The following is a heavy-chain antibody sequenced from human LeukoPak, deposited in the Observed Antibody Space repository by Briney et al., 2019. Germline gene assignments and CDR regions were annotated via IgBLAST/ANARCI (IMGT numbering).Heavy chain of an antibody. CDR3: ARGGRYYDSSGYYFDAFDI. D-gene: IGHD3-22*01. V-gene: IGHV3-30*04. J-gene: IGHJ3*02. Sequence: RGSLRLSCAASGFTFSSYAMHWVRQAPGKGLEWVAVISYDGSNKYYADSVKGRFTISRDNSKNTLYLQMNSLRAEDTAVYYCARGGRYYDSSGYYFDAFDIWGQGTMVTVSS. CDR2: ISYDGSNK. CDR1: GFTFSSYA.